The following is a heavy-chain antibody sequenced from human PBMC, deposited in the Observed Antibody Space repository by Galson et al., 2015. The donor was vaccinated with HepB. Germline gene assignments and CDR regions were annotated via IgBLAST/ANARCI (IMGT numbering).Heavy chain of an antibody. J-gene: IGHJ4*02. CDR3: ARDLFSFSWGIRGGSAGY. CDR2: ISYDGSNK. D-gene: IGHD1-26*01. Sequence: SLRLSCAASGFTFSSYAMHWVRQAPGKGLEWVAVISYDGSNKYYADSVKGRFTISRDNSKNTLYLQMNSLRAEDTAVYYCARDLFSFSWGIRGGSAGYWGQGTLVTVSS. CDR1: GFTFSSYA. V-gene: IGHV3-30-3*01.